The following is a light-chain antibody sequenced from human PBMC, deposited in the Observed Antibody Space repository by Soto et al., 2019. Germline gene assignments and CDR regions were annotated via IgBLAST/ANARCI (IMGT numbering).Light chain of an antibody. Sequence: EVVMTQSPATLSVAPRERATLSCRASQSISTNLAWYQQKPGQPPRLLFFGASTRATGVPARFSASGSGTEFTLTISTQQSDDFEVYYRQQFDNWPPVCPFGQGTRVDVK. CDR1: QSISTN. V-gene: IGKV3-15*01. CDR3: QQFDNWPPVCP. CDR2: GAS. J-gene: IGKJ1*01.